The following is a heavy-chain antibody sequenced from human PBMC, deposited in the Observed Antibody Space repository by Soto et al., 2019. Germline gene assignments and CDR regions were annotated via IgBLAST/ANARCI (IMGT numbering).Heavy chain of an antibody. J-gene: IGHJ4*02. CDR2: INPSGGRT. Sequence: QVQMVQSGAEVKKPGASVKVSCKASGYTFTNHYIHWVRQAPGQGLEWMGIINPSGGRTSESQKFQGRLTLARVTSTLTVYMELSSLRSEDTAVFYCAREAGIGTATLIAFDHWGQGTLVTVSS. CDR3: AREAGIGTATLIAFDH. V-gene: IGHV1-46*01. CDR1: GYTFTNHY. D-gene: IGHD2-21*02.